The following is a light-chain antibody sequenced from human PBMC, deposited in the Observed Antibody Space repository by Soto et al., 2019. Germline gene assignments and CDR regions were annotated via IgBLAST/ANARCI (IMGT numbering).Light chain of an antibody. V-gene: IGKV3-20*01. J-gene: IGKJ1*01. CDR1: QSVNNNY. CDR2: VAS. CDR3: QQYGNTWWT. Sequence: EVVLTQSPGTLSLSPGERATLSCRASQSVNNNYLAWYQHKPGQAPRLLIYVASSRATGIPDRFSGSGSGTDFRLTISRLEPEDFAVYYCQQYGNTWWTFGQGTKLEIK.